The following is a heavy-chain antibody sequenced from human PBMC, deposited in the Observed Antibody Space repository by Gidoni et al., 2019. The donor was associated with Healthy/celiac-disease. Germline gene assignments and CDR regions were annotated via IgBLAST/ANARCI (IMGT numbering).Heavy chain of an antibody. CDR1: GGSISSGGYY. V-gene: IGHV4-31*03. CDR3: ARVLDSSGWYEWFDP. J-gene: IGHJ5*02. Sequence: QVQLQESGPGLVKPSQTLSLPCTVSGGSISSGGYYWSWIRQHPGKGLEWIGYIYYSGSTYYNPSLKSRVTISVDTSKNQFSLKLSSVTAADTAVYYCARVLDSSGWYEWFDPWGQGTLVTVSS. CDR2: IYYSGST. D-gene: IGHD6-19*01.